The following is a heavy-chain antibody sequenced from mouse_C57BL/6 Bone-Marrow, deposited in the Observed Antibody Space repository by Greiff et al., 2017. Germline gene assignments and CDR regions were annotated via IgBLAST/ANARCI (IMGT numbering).Heavy chain of an antibody. D-gene: IGHD3-2*02. CDR3: ARGGDSSGKAY. CDR1: GYTFTSYW. J-gene: IGHJ3*01. CDR2: IDPSDSYT. V-gene: IGHV1-69*01. Sequence: QVQLQQPGAELVMPGASVKLSCKASGYTFTSYWMHWVKQRPGQGLEWIGEIDPSDSYTNYNQKFKDKATLTVDKSSSTAYMQLSSLTSEDSAVYYCARGGDSSGKAYWGQGTLVTVSA.